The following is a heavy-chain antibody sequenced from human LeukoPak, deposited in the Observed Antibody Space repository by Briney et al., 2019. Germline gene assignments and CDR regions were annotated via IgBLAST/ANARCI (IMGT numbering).Heavy chain of an antibody. D-gene: IGHD3-10*01. CDR1: GGSLSSYY. CDR2: IYYSGGT. Sequence: PSETLSLTCTVSGGSLSSYYWSWIRQPPGKGLEWIAYIYYSGGTNYNPSLKSRVTISVDTSKNQFSLKLSSVTAADTAVYYCARRYGSGSSGTFDYWGQGTLVTVSS. J-gene: IGHJ4*02. CDR3: ARRYGSGSSGTFDY. V-gene: IGHV4-59*01.